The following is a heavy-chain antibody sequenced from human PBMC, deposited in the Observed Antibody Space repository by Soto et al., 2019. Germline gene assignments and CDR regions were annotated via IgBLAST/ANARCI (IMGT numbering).Heavy chain of an antibody. CDR2: ISDGGST. Sequence: PSETLSLTCTVSGGSICTNYCYWIRQSPGPGMERIGYISDGGSTNYNPSLQSRATISVVTSKKQASLKLSSVSAPYTARYVCAVYCSSSNCPENSDFTLEVWGQGNLVTVSS. D-gene: IGHD2-2*01. J-gene: IGHJ4*03. V-gene: IGHV4-59*01. CDR3: AVYCSSSNCPENSDFTLEV. CDR1: GGSICTNY.